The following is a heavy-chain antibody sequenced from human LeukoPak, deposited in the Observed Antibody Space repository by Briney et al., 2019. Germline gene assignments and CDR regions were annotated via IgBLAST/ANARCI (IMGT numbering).Heavy chain of an antibody. CDR2: IYYSGST. J-gene: IGHJ4*02. CDR1: GGSISSSSYY. CDR3: ARQGIAAAGTGIDY. Sequence: PETLSLTCTVSGGSISSSSYYWGWIRQPPGKGLEWIGSIYYSGSTYYNPSLKSRVTISVDTSKNQFSLKLSSVTAADTAVYYCARQGIAAAGTGIDYWGQGTLVTVSS. D-gene: IGHD6-13*01. V-gene: IGHV4-39*01.